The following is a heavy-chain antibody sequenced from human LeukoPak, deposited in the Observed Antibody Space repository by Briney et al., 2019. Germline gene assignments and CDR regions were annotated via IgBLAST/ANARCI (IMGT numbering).Heavy chain of an antibody. CDR3: ARDLSGDGYVKFDC. V-gene: IGHV3-7*01. CDR2: IKQDGSDK. CDR1: GFTFSSYW. D-gene: IGHD5-24*01. J-gene: IGHJ4*02. Sequence: GGSLRLSCAASGFTFSSYWMTWVRQAPGKGLEWVANIKQDGSDKYYADSVKGRFTISRDNAKNSLYLQMNSLRAEDTAVYYCARDLSGDGYVKFDCWGQGTLVTVSP.